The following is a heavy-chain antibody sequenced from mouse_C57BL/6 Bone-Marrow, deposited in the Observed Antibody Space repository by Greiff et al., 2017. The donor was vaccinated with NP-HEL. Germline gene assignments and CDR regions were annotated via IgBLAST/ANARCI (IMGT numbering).Heavy chain of an antibody. D-gene: IGHD2-5*01. CDR1: EYEFPSHD. CDR2: INSDGGST. CDR3: ARSYYSNYWFAY. J-gene: IGHJ3*01. Sequence: EVKLMESGGGLVQPGESLKLSCESNEYEFPSHDMSWVRQTPEKRLELVAAINSDGGSTYYPDTMERRFIISRDNTKKTLYLQMSSLRSEDTALYYCARSYYSNYWFAYWGQGTLVTVSA. V-gene: IGHV5-2*01.